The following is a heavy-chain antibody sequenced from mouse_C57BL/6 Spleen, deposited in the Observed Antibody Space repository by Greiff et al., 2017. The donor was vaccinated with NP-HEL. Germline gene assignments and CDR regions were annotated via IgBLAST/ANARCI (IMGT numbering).Heavy chain of an antibody. D-gene: IGHD2-2*01. CDR2: IYPRSGNT. V-gene: IGHV1-81*01. CDR1: GYTFTSYG. CDR3: ARRDYGYDRYFDV. J-gene: IGHJ1*03. Sequence: QVQLKQSGAELARSGASVKLSCKASGYTFTSYGISWVKQRTGQGLEWIGEIYPRSGNTYYNEKFKGKATLTADKSSSTAYMELRSLTSEDSAVYFCARRDYGYDRYFDVWGTGTTVTVSS.